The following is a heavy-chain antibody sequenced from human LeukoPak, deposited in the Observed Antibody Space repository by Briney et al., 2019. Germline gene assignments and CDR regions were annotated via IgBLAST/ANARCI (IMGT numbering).Heavy chain of an antibody. CDR1: GFTFSSYA. D-gene: IGHD3-10*01. V-gene: IGHV3-23*01. Sequence: GGSLRLSCAASGFTFSSYAMSWVRQAPGKGLEWVSVISGNGGSTNYADSVKGRFTISRDNSKNTLYLQMNSLRHEETAVYYCSKSLWFGELLITYDAFDIWGQGTMVTVSS. CDR2: ISGNGGST. CDR3: SKSLWFGELLITYDAFDI. J-gene: IGHJ3*02.